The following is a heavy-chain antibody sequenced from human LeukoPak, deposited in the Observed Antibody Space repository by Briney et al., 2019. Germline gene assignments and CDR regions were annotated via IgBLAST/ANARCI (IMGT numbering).Heavy chain of an antibody. Sequence: SEILSLTCTVSGGSISSYYWSWIRQPAGKGLEWIGRIYTSGSTNYNPSLKSRVTMSVDTSKNQFSLKLSSVTAADTAVYYCARDEPLYYGSGSFYYYGMDVWGQGTTVTVSS. V-gene: IGHV4-4*07. D-gene: IGHD3-10*01. J-gene: IGHJ6*02. CDR3: ARDEPLYYGSGSFYYYGMDV. CDR2: IYTSGST. CDR1: GGSISSYY.